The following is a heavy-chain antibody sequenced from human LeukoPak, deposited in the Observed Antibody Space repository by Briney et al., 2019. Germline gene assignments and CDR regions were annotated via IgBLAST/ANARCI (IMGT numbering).Heavy chain of an antibody. J-gene: IGHJ3*02. CDR1: GLTFSNYW. Sequence: GGSLSLSCAASGLTFSNYWMHWVRQAPGKGLAWVSRINRDRSSTIYADSVKGRFTSSRDNAKNTLYLQMNSLRAEDTALYYCARASVRYDAFDIWGQGTMVTVSS. V-gene: IGHV3-74*01. D-gene: IGHD3-22*01. CDR2: INRDRSST. CDR3: ARASVRYDAFDI.